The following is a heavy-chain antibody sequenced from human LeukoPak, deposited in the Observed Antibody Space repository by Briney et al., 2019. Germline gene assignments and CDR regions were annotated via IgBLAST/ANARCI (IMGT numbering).Heavy chain of an antibody. CDR1: GYTFTSYG. V-gene: IGHV1-2*02. CDR3: ARAPHDYGDYSGLDY. D-gene: IGHD4-17*01. Sequence: GASVKVSCKASGYTFTSYGISWVRQAPGQGLEWMGWINPNSGGTNYAQKFQGRVTMTRDTSISTAYMELSRLRSDDTAVYYCARAPHDYGDYSGLDYWGQGTLVTVSS. J-gene: IGHJ4*02. CDR2: INPNSGGT.